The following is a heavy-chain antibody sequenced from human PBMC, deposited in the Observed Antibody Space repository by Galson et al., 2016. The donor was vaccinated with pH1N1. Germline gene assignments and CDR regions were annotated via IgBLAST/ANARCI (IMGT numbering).Heavy chain of an antibody. V-gene: IGHV3-30*04. J-gene: IGHJ4*02. CDR1: GFTFGSYA. CDR2: ISYDGRKK. D-gene: IGHD7-27*01. CDR3: ARERGNWGLDN. Sequence: SLRLSCAASGFTFGSYAMHWVRQASGKGLEWVAVISYDGRKKFHGDSVKGRFTISRDDSKNTLYLQMNSLRDEDTSIYYCARERGNWGLDNWGQGTLVTVSS.